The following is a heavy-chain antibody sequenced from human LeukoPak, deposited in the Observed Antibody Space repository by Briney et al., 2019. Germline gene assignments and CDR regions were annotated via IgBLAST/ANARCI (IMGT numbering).Heavy chain of an antibody. J-gene: IGHJ6*03. CDR1: GYTFTGYD. Sequence: ASVKVSCKASGYTFTGYDINWVRQATGQGLEWMGWMNPNSGNTGYAQKFQGRVTITRNTSISTAYMELSSLRSEDTAVYYCARGIKGRYSNYYYYMDVWGKGTTVTVSS. CDR2: MNPNSGNT. CDR3: ARGIKGRYSNYYYYMDV. D-gene: IGHD4-11*01. V-gene: IGHV1-8*03.